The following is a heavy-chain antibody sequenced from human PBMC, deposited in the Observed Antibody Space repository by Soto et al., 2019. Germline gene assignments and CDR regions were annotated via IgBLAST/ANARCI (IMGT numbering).Heavy chain of an antibody. D-gene: IGHD4-17*01. Sequence: EVQLVESGGGLVQPGGSLRLSCAASGFTFSSYEMTWVRQAPGKGLEWVSYISSSGSTIYYADSVKGRFTISRDNAKNSLYLQMNSLRAEDTAVYYCARDRSAVTTEGGMDVWGQGTTVTVSS. CDR1: GFTFSSYE. CDR2: ISSSGSTI. CDR3: ARDRSAVTTEGGMDV. V-gene: IGHV3-48*03. J-gene: IGHJ6*02.